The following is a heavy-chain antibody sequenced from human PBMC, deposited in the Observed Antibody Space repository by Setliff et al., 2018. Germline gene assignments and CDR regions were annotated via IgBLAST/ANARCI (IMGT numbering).Heavy chain of an antibody. CDR1: GYTFTDHD. V-gene: IGHV1-8*02. Sequence: SVKVSCKASGYTFTDHDINWVRQAPGQGLEWIGWMNPNNGKTGCVQKFQGRVTISGDTSKNQVSLRLSSVTAADTAVYYCATRKSSGRLYYMDVWGKGTTVTVSS. D-gene: IGHD1-26*01. CDR2: MNPNNGKT. CDR3: ATRKSSGRLYYMDV. J-gene: IGHJ6*03.